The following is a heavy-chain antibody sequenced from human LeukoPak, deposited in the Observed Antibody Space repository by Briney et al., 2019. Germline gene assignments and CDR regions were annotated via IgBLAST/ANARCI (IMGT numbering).Heavy chain of an antibody. CDR2: IRYDGSNK. D-gene: IGHD6-13*01. V-gene: IGHV3-30*02. CDR3: AKLSGPFAAAGIDY. J-gene: IGHJ4*02. CDR1: GFTSSSYG. Sequence: PGGSLRLSCAASGFTSSSYGMHWVRQAPGKGLEWVAFIRYDGSNKYYADSVKGRFTISRDNSKNTLYLQMNSLRAEDTAVYYCAKLSGPFAAAGIDYWGQGTLVTVSS.